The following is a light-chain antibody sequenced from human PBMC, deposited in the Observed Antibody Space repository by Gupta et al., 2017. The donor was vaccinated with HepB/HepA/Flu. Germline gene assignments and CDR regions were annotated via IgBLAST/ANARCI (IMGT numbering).Light chain of an antibody. J-gene: IGKJ4*01. Sequence: IVLTQTPLSLSVTPGQPASIPCKSSQSLLHNDEKTYLHWYLQKPGQPPQLLIYEVFNRFSGVPDRFSGSGSVTDFTLTISRVEAEDVGIYYCMQRINVPLTFGGGTXVEI. CDR3: MQRINVPLT. V-gene: IGKV2D-29*01. CDR1: QSLLHNDEKTY. CDR2: EVF.